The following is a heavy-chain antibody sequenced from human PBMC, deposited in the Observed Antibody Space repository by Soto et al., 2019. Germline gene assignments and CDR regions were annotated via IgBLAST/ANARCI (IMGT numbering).Heavy chain of an antibody. CDR3: ARGIIQAVEY. CDR2: ISYDGNSE. V-gene: IGHV3-30-3*01. Sequence: QVQLVESGGGVVQPGTSLRVSCGASGFTFSAYVMHWVRQAPGKGLEWVAAISYDGNSEYYAASVKGRFTVSRDNSKNTVFLRMNGLRVEDTALDYCARGIIQAVEYWGQGTLGTVSS. J-gene: IGHJ4*02. CDR1: GFTFSAYV. D-gene: IGHD3-3*01.